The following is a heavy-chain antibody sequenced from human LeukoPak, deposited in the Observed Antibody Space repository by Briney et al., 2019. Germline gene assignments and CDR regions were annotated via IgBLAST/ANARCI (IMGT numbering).Heavy chain of an antibody. CDR3: ARDTCSSFGENEFDC. J-gene: IGHJ4*02. CDR2: IDYDGGRT. CDR1: GFTFGGSG. D-gene: IGHD3-3*01. V-gene: IGHV3-74*01. Sequence: PGGSLRLSCAASGFTFGGSGMNWVRQAPGKGLVWVSHIDYDGGRTTYADSVKGRFTISRDNAKNTLYLQMHNLRAEDTAFYYCARDTCSSFGENEFDCRGQRALVTV.